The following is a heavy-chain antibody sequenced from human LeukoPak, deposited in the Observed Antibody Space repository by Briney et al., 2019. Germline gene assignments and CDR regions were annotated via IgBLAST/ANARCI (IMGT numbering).Heavy chain of an antibody. D-gene: IGHD3-10*01. CDR1: GGSISSSSYY. V-gene: IGHV4-39*01. CDR3: ARHEGPHGSGSYYDY. Sequence: SETLSLTCTVSGGSISSSSYYWVWIRQLPGKGLEWIGSIYYSGSTYYNPSLETRVTIFVDTSKNQFSLKLNSVTAADTAIYYCARHEGPHGSGSYYDYWGQGTLVTVSS. J-gene: IGHJ4*02. CDR2: IYYSGST.